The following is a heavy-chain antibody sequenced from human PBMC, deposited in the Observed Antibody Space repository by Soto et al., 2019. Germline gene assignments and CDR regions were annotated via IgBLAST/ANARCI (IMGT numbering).Heavy chain of an antibody. CDR3: AKRGSGWYWGGYYGMDV. CDR1: GFTFSSYA. CDR2: ISGSGGST. Sequence: EVQLLESGGGLVQPGGSLRLSCAASGFTFSSYAMSWVRQAPGKGLEWVSAISGSGGSTYYADSVKGRFTISRDNSKNTLYLQMNSLRAEDTAVYYCAKRGSGWYWGGYYGMDVWGQGTTVTVSS. J-gene: IGHJ6*02. D-gene: IGHD6-19*01. V-gene: IGHV3-23*01.